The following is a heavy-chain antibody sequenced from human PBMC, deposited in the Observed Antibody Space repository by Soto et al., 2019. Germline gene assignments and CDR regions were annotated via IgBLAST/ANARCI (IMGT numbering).Heavy chain of an antibody. CDR3: ARDDYGDYYAFDI. Sequence: GGSLRLSCAASGFTFSSYSMNWVRQAPGKGLEWGSYISSSSSTIYYADSVKGRFTISRDNAKNSLYLQMNSLRAEDTAVYYCARDDYGDYYAFDIWGQGTMVTVSS. D-gene: IGHD4-17*01. V-gene: IGHV3-48*01. CDR2: ISSSSSTI. CDR1: GFTFSSYS. J-gene: IGHJ3*02.